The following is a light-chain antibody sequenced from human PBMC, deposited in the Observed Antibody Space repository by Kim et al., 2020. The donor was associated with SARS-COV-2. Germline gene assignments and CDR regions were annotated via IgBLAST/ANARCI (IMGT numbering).Light chain of an antibody. J-gene: IGKJ4*01. CDR2: GAS. V-gene: IGKV3-15*01. CDR3: QQYNNWPPLT. CDR1: QSVSSN. Sequence: EIVMTQSPATLSVSPGERATLSCRASQSVSSNLAWYQQKPGQAPRLLIYGASTRATGIPARFSGSGSGTEFTLTISSLQSEDFAVYYCQQYNNWPPLTFGGGPKLVI.